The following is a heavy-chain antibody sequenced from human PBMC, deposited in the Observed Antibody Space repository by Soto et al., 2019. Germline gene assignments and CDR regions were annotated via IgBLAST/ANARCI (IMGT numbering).Heavy chain of an antibody. J-gene: IGHJ4*02. Sequence: SETLSLTCTVSGGSTYRSGYYWGWIRQPPGRGLEWIGNIDYSGVTYSNPSLKSRVTISRDTSKNQFSLKLTSVTAADTALYYCGKVLVGPTGHTDSDSWGPGTLVTVSS. CDR3: GKVLVGPTGHTDSDS. CDR1: GGSTYRSGYY. V-gene: IGHV4-39*01. D-gene: IGHD2-15*01. CDR2: IDYSGVT.